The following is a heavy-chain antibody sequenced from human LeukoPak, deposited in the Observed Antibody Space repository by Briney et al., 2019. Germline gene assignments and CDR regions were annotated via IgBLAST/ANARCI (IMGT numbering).Heavy chain of an antibody. J-gene: IGHJ4*02. CDR1: GYTFTSYG. D-gene: IGHD6-13*01. CDR2: MSAYNGNT. V-gene: IGHV1-18*01. Sequence: ASLKVSCKASGYTFTSYGISWVRQAPGQGLEWVGWMSAYNGNTNNAQKLQGRVTMTTDTTTGTAYMELRSLRSDDTAVYYCARDESIAAAGTFDYWGQGTLVTVST. CDR3: ARDESIAAAGTFDY.